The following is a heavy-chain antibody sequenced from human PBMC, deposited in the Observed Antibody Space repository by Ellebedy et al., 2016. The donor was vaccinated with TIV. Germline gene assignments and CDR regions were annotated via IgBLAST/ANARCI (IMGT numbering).Heavy chain of an antibody. D-gene: IGHD2-15*01. Sequence: MPSETLSLTCTVSGGSISSYYWSWIRQPPGKGLEWIGYIYYSGSTNYNPSLKSRVTISVDTSKNQFSLKLSSVAAADTAVYYCARTVVVVAATTFDYWGQGTLVTVSS. V-gene: IGHV4-59*12. CDR2: IYYSGST. J-gene: IGHJ4*02. CDR3: ARTVVVVAATTFDY. CDR1: GGSISSYY.